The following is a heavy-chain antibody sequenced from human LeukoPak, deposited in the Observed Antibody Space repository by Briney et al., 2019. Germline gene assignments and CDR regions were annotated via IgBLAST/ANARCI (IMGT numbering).Heavy chain of an antibody. J-gene: IGHJ4*02. CDR2: IWYDGSNK. CDR3: ARNSYSSSWIDDY. CDR1: GFTFSSYG. D-gene: IGHD6-13*01. Sequence: GGSLRLSCAASGFTFSSYGMHWVRQAPVSGLEWVALIWYDGSNKYYADSVKGRFTISRDNSKNTLYLQMNSLRAEDTAVYYCARNSYSSSWIDDYWGQGTLVTVSS. V-gene: IGHV3-33*03.